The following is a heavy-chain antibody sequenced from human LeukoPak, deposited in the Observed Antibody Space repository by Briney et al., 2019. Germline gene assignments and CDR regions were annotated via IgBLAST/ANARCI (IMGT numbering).Heavy chain of an antibody. V-gene: IGHV3-7*01. CDR2: IKPDGSET. CDR1: GFPFKGYW. J-gene: IGHJ4*02. D-gene: IGHD3-10*01. Sequence: GGSLRLSCVASGFPFKGYWMTWVRPSPGKGLDWVANIKPDGSETNYLDSVKGRFTISRDSARDSLFLEMNNLRVDDTAVYYCARDGGELWPLDEWGQGILVTVSS. CDR3: ARDGGELWPLDE.